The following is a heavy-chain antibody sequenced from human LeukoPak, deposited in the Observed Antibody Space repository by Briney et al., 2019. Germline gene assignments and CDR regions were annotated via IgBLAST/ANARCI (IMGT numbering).Heavy chain of an antibody. D-gene: IGHD6-6*01. V-gene: IGHV3-30*02. CDR3: AKDPPTSSSFVGDY. CDR2: IRYDGSNK. J-gene: IGHJ4*02. CDR1: GFTFSSYG. Sequence: GGSLRLSCAASGFTFSSYGMHWVRQAPGKGLEWVAFIRYDGSNKYYADSVKGRFTISRDNSKNTLYLQMNSLRAEDTAVYYCAKDPPTSSSFVGDYWGQGTLVTVSS.